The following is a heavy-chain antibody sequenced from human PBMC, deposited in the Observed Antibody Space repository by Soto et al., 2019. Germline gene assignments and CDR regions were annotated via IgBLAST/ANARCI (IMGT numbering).Heavy chain of an antibody. Sequence: GESLQISCKVAWSNFGRYCIACVRQMPGKGLEWMGLIYPRDSDPRYRPSSQGRATISADDPISTAYPRWSSCKSSDTAIYYCARHPKYYNARHYFDFSGQGTLVTVAS. CDR3: ARHPKYYNARHYFDF. J-gene: IGHJ4*02. V-gene: IGHV5-51*01. CDR1: WSNFGRYC. D-gene: IGHD3-10*01. CDR2: IYPRDSDP.